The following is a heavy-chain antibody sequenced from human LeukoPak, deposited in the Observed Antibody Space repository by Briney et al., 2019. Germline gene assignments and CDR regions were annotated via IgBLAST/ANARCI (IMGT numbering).Heavy chain of an antibody. Sequence: SETLSLTCTVSGGSISSYYWSWIRQPAGKGLEWIGRMSSSGISTYSPSLKSRVTISIDTSRNQFSMNLNSVTAADTAVYYCAKGAGPPWFDPWGQGTLVTVSS. CDR3: AKGAGPPWFDP. D-gene: IGHD6-19*01. V-gene: IGHV4-4*07. CDR1: GGSISSYY. J-gene: IGHJ5*02. CDR2: MSSSGIS.